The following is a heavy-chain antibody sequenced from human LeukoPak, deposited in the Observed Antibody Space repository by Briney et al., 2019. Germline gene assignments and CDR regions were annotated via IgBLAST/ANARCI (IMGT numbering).Heavy chain of an antibody. CDR3: ARLGGRYSGYGGVDY. J-gene: IGHJ4*02. D-gene: IGHD5-12*01. CDR1: GYSFTSYW. Sequence: GESLKISCKGSGYSFTSYWIGWVRQMPGKGLEWTGIIYPGDSDTRYSPSFQGQVTISAAKSISTAYLQWSSLKASDTAMYYCARLGGRYSGYGGVDYWGQGTLVTVSS. CDR2: IYPGDSDT. V-gene: IGHV5-51*01.